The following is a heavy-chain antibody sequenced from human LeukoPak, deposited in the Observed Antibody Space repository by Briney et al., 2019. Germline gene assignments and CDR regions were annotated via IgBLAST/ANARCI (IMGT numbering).Heavy chain of an antibody. Sequence: SETLSLTCTVSGGSISSSSYYWGWIRQPPGKRLEWIGSIYYSGSTYYNPSLKSRVTISVHTSKNQFSLKLSSVTAADTAVYYCARHVEQLVDAFDIWGQGTMVTVSS. J-gene: IGHJ3*02. V-gene: IGHV4-39*01. D-gene: IGHD6-13*01. CDR1: GGSISSSSYY. CDR2: IYYSGST. CDR3: ARHVEQLVDAFDI.